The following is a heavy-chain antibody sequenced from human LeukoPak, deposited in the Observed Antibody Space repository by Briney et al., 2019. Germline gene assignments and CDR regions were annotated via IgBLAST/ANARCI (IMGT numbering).Heavy chain of an antibody. CDR1: GFTFSSYE. J-gene: IGHJ6*03. V-gene: IGHV3-48*03. D-gene: IGHD3-10*01. CDR2: ISSSGSTI. Sequence: PGGSLRLSCAASGFTFSSYEMNWVRRAPGKGLEWVSYISSSGSTIYYADSVKGRFTISRDNAKNSLYLQMNSLRAEDTAFYYCARAAGSGSGSLWTTNYYYYYMDVWGKGTTVTISS. CDR3: ARAAGSGSGSLWTTNYYYYYMDV.